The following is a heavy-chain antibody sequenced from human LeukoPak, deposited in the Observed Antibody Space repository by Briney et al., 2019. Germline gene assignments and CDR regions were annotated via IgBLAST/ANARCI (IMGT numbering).Heavy chain of an antibody. J-gene: IGHJ2*01. D-gene: IGHD3-3*01. V-gene: IGHV4-38-2*02. Sequence: SETLSLTCTVSGFSITSGYFWGWIRQPPGKGLGWIGNVYTTGAGSTYHNPSLKSRVTVSSDTSKNQVSLKLNPVTAADTAVYYCARGQIYDYWTPVSWKFDLWGRGTLVTVSS. CDR2: VYTTGAGST. CDR1: GFSITSGYF. CDR3: ARGQIYDYWTPVSWKFDL.